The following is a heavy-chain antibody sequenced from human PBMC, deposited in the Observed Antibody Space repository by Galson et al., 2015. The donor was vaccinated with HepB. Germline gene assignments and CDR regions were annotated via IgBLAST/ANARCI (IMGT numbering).Heavy chain of an antibody. D-gene: IGHD6-13*01. Sequence: SLRLSCAASGFTFSSYWMTWVRQVPGKGLEWVANIKEDGSEKYYVDSVKGRFTISRDNAKNSVYLQMNSLRAEDTAVYYCARVRYSNSPVHVSPRSLDYWGQGTLVTVSS. CDR3: ARVRYSNSPVHVSPRSLDY. J-gene: IGHJ4*02. CDR2: IKEDGSEK. CDR1: GFTFSSYW. V-gene: IGHV3-7*03.